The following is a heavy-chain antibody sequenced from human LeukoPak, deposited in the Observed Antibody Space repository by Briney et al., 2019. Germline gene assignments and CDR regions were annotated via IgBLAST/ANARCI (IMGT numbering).Heavy chain of an antibody. J-gene: IGHJ5*02. D-gene: IGHD3-3*01. Sequence: SETLSLTCTVSGGSISSYYWSWIRQPPGKGLEWIGYIYYSGSTNYNPSLKSRVTISVDKSKNQFSLKLSSVTAADPAVYYCARAVDPYYDFWSGYFWFDPWGQGTLVTVSS. CDR2: IYYSGST. V-gene: IGHV4-59*01. CDR1: GGSISSYY. CDR3: ARAVDPYYDFWSGYFWFDP.